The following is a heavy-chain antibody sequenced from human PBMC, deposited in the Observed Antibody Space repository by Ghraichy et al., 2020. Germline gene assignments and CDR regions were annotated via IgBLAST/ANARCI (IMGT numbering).Heavy chain of an antibody. CDR2: ISSSSSYI. D-gene: IGHD3-3*01. CDR1: GFTFSSYS. CDR3: ARAHDDFWSGYYHYYYYYGMDV. Sequence: GGSLRLSCAASGFTFSSYSMNWVRQAPGKGLEWVSSISSSSSYIYYADSVKGRFTISRDNAKNSLYLQMNSLRAEDTAVYYCARAHDDFWSGYYHYYYYYGMDVWGQGTTVTVSS. J-gene: IGHJ6*02. V-gene: IGHV3-21*01.